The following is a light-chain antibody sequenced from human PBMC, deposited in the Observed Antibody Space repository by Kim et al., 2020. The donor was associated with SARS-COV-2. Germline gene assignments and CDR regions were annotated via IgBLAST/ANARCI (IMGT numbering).Light chain of an antibody. J-gene: IGLJ2*01. CDR2: AVY. CDR3: HSYDGGNPLV. CDR1: GSQVAINS. Sequence: PVTISCPCSGSQVAINSVQWYQQRPGSAHRPAIYAVYQRPAGVPDGSAGSIVGSSDTSSLPTSGRNPADEAAYYYHSYDGGNPLVFGGGTQLTVL. V-gene: IGLV6-57*02.